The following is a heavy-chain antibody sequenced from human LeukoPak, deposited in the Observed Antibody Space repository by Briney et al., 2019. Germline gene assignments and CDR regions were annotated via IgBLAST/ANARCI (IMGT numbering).Heavy chain of an antibody. Sequence: SETLSLTCAVYGGSFSGYYWSWTRQPPGKGLEWIGEINHSGSTNYNPSLKSRVTISVDTSKNQFSLKLSSVTAADTAVYYCARTRITIFGVVTDAFDIWGQGTMVTVSS. CDR2: INHSGST. D-gene: IGHD3-3*01. CDR1: GGSFSGYY. J-gene: IGHJ3*02. V-gene: IGHV4-34*01. CDR3: ARTRITIFGVVTDAFDI.